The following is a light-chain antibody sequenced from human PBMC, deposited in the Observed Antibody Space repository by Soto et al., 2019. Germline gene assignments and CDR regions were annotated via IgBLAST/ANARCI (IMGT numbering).Light chain of an antibody. CDR2: DAS. V-gene: IGKV1-5*01. Sequence: DIQMTQSPSTLSASVGDRVTITCRASQSISSWLAWYQQKPGKAPKLLIYDASSLESGVPSRFSGSGSGTEFTLTISSLQPDDFATYYCQQYSSYWYTFGQGTRLEIK. CDR3: QQYSSYWYT. J-gene: IGKJ5*01. CDR1: QSISSW.